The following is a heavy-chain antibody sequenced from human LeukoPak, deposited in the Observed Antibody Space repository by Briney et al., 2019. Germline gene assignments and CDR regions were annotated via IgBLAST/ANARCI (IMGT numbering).Heavy chain of an antibody. Sequence: SETLSLTCTISDDSITMYYWTWIRQPPGKGLEWIGYVDHTGSTNFNPSLNGRVSISRDTSKNLFSLRLRSVTAADTAVYFCARGRVSSSTWYSTYYYYFYMDVWGKGTTVTVSS. CDR2: VDHTGST. J-gene: IGHJ6*03. D-gene: IGHD1-1*01. V-gene: IGHV4-59*01. CDR3: ARGRVSSSTWYSTYYYYFYMDV. CDR1: DDSITMYY.